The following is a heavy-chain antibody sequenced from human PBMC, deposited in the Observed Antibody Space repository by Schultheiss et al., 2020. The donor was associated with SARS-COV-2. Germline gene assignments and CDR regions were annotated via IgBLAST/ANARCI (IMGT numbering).Heavy chain of an antibody. CDR3: ARDVKVAVAGRAYYYYGMDV. Sequence: GESLKISCSASGFTFSDYYMSWIRQAPGKGLEWVGRIKSKSDGGTSEHAAPVKGRFTISRDNSKNTLYLQMNSLRAEDTAVYYCARDVKVAVAGRAYYYYGMDVWGQGTTVTVSS. V-gene: IGHV3-15*01. D-gene: IGHD6-19*01. CDR1: GFTFSDYY. CDR2: IKSKSDGGTS. J-gene: IGHJ6*02.